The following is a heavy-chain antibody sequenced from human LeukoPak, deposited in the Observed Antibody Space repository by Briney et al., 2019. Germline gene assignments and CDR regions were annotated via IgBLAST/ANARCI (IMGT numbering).Heavy chain of an antibody. J-gene: IGHJ4*01. CDR3: ARDGTAPGLYFDL. Sequence: GGSLRLSCAVSGFTFSSYWMNWVRQAPGKGLEWVASIRQDGGEKSYVDSVKGRFTISRDNTKNSLYLQINSLRAENTAMYYCARDGTAPGLYFDLWGQGTLVTVSS. D-gene: IGHD6-13*01. V-gene: IGHV3-7*01. CDR2: IRQDGGEK. CDR1: GFTFSSYW.